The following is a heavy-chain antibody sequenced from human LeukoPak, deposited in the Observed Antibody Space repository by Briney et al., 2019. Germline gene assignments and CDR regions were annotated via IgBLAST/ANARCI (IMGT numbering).Heavy chain of an antibody. CDR1: GGTFRNFA. V-gene: IGHV1-69*06. CDR2: IVPIFGTR. J-gene: IGHJ5*02. D-gene: IGHD2-15*01. Sequence: GSSVKVSCTASGGTFRNFAINWVRQAPVQGLEWMGRIVPIFGTRNYTQNFQGRVTITADRSTGTAYMELRSLRIDDTAVYYCARDPATLGYCSGGNCYRYNWFDPWGQGTLVTVSS. CDR3: ARDPATLGYCSGGNCYRYNWFDP.